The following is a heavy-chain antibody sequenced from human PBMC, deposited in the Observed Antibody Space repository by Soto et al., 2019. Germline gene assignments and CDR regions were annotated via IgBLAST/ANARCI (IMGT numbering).Heavy chain of an antibody. V-gene: IGHV3-23*01. Sequence: GGSLRLSCGASGFTFSDYAMSWVRQAPGKGLEWVSGISGSGSYTYYADSVKGRFTISRDNPKNTLYLQMNSLRDEDTAVYYCAIRDVYYDVLNNSAYWGQGALVTVSS. J-gene: IGHJ4*02. D-gene: IGHD3-9*01. CDR3: AIRDVYYDVLNNSAY. CDR2: ISGSGSYT. CDR1: GFTFSDYA.